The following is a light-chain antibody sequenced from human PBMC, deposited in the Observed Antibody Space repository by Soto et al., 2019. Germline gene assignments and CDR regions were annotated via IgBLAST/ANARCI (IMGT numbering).Light chain of an antibody. CDR2: AAS. CDR3: QQANSFPLT. V-gene: IGKV1-12*01. Sequence: DIQMTQSPSTLSGSVGDRVTITCRASQTISSWLAWYQQKPGKAPTFLIYAASSLQSGVPSRFSGTGSGTDFTLTISSLQPEDFATYYCQQANSFPLTFGQGTRLEIK. J-gene: IGKJ5*01. CDR1: QTISSW.